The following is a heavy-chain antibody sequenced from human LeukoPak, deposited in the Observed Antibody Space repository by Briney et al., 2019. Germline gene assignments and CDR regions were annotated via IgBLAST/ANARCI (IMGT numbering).Heavy chain of an antibody. CDR2: IYPGDSDT. J-gene: IGHJ4*02. CDR3: ARAGRYYDSSGYSPYYIDY. CDR1: GYRFTSFL. Sequence: GESLKISWKGSGYRFTSFLIGWVRQIPGKGPEWMGVIYPGDSDTRYSPSFQGKVSISADKSISTAYLQWSSLKASDTAMYYCARAGRYYDSSGYSPYYIDYWGQGTLVTVSS. D-gene: IGHD3-22*01. V-gene: IGHV5-51*01.